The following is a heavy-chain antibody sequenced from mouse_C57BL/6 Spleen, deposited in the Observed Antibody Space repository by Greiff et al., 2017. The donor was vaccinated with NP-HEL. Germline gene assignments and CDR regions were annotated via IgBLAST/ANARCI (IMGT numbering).Heavy chain of an antibody. D-gene: IGHD1-1*01. Sequence: QVQLQQSGPELVKPGASVKISCKASGYAFSSSWMNWVKQRPGKGLEWIGRIYPGDGDTNYNGKFKGKATLTADKSSSTAYMQLSSLTSEDSAVYFCAPLHYYGSIYWYFDVWGTGTTVTVSS. CDR2: IYPGDGDT. V-gene: IGHV1-82*01. CDR1: GYAFSSSW. J-gene: IGHJ1*03. CDR3: APLHYYGSIYWYFDV.